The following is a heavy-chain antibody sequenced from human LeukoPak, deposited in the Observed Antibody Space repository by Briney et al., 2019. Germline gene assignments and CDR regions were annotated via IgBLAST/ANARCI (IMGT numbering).Heavy chain of an antibody. D-gene: IGHD1-26*01. CDR2: INPNSGNT. CDR1: GYTFTRHD. CDR3: TRVPRESYSH. J-gene: IGHJ4*02. Sequence: ASVKVSCKASGYTFTRHDINWVRQATGQGGEGVGYINPNSGNTGYAQKFQGRVTLPSDTSTNTAYMELTSLRSEGTAVYYCTRVPRESYSHWGQGTLVTVSS. V-gene: IGHV1-8*01.